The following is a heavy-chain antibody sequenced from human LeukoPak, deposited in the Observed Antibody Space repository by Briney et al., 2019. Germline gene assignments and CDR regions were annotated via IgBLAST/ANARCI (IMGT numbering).Heavy chain of an antibody. D-gene: IGHD3-10*01. Sequence: GGSLRLSCAASGFTFSSYGMHWVRQAPGKGLEWVAFIRYDGSNKYYADSVKGRFTISRDNSKNTLYLQMNSLRAEDTAVYYCAKDPAYGSGSYFTSWGQGTLVTVSS. CDR3: AKDPAYGSGSYFTS. CDR1: GFTFSSYG. CDR2: IRYDGSNK. J-gene: IGHJ4*02. V-gene: IGHV3-30*02.